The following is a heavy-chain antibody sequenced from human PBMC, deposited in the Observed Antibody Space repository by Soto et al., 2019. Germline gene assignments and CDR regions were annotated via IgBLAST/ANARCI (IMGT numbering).Heavy chain of an antibody. V-gene: IGHV3-21*01. CDR1: GFTFSSYS. D-gene: IGHD2-21*01. Sequence: GGSLRLSCAASGFTFSSYSMNWVRQAPGKGLEWVSSISSSGIYIYYADSVKGRFTISRDISKNSLYLQMNSLRAEDTAVYYCARDRGGEVQNAFDIWGQGTMVTVSS. J-gene: IGHJ3*02. CDR3: ARDRGGEVQNAFDI. CDR2: ISSSGIYI.